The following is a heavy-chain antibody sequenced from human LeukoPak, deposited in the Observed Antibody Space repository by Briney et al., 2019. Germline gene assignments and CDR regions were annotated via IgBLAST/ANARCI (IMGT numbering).Heavy chain of an antibody. J-gene: IGHJ2*01. CDR1: GFTFSNYW. D-gene: IGHD3-10*01. V-gene: IGHV3-74*01. CDR2: INSDGRII. Sequence: GGSLRLSCAASGFTFSNYWMHWVRQVPGKGLVWVSHINSDGRIINYADSVKGRFTISRDNAKNTLYLQMNSLRVEDTAVYYCARGRGWYFNLWGRGTLVTVSS. CDR3: ARGRGWYFNL.